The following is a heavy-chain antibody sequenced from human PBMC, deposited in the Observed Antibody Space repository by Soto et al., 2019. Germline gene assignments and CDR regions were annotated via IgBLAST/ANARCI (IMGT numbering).Heavy chain of an antibody. J-gene: IGHJ3*02. Sequence: QITLKESGPMLVKPTQTLTLTCAYSGFSLTTTRVGVGWIRQPPGKALEWLAVIFWDDDDRYSPSLKSRLTITKDTSISRVVLTMTNMDPVDTGTYYCARVVITYGGVVEHDAFDIWGQGTMVTVSS. CDR1: GFSLTTTRVG. D-gene: IGHD3-16*02. CDR3: ARVVITYGGVVEHDAFDI. V-gene: IGHV2-5*02. CDR2: IFWDDDD.